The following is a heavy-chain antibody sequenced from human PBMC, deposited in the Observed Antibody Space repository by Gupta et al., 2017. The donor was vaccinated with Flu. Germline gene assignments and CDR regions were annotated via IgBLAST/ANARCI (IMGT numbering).Heavy chain of an antibody. CDR1: AGSISDNH. J-gene: IGHJ4*02. D-gene: IGHD2-2*02. Sequence: QVQLQESGPGLVKPSETLTLTCTVSAGSISDNHWSWVRQSPGRGLAYIGSVFNTGGTNHNPSLKSRVAMSVDMSKRQFSLRLTSVTAADTAVYFCARSRLLYYTSGNFFSVFDYWGQGTPVIVSS. CDR2: VFNTGGT. V-gene: IGHV4-59*01. CDR3: ARSRLLYYTSGNFFSVFDY.